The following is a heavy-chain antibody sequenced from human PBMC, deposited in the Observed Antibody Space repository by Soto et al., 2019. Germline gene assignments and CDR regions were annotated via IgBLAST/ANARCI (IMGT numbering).Heavy chain of an antibody. CDR3: AFWNTYACFDQ. CDR1: GFSLDTRGVA. V-gene: IGHV2-5*02. J-gene: IGHJ4*02. Sequence: QITLKESGPRLVKPTQTLTLTCTFSGFSLDTRGVAVGWIRQPPGKALEWLALIYWDDDKRYSPSLKGRLTITKDTSKNQVVLTMTYMDAVDTATYYCAFWNTYACFDQWGQGALVTVSS. D-gene: IGHD3-3*01. CDR2: IYWDDDK.